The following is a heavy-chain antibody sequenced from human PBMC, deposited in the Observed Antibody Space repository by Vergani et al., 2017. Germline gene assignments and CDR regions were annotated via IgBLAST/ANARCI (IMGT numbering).Heavy chain of an antibody. CDR2: IIPILGIA. V-gene: IGHV1-69*08. J-gene: IGHJ5*02. CDR3: AREWEYSSSEGWFDP. D-gene: IGHD6-6*01. CDR1: GGTFSSYT. Sequence: QVQLVQSGAEVKKPGSSVKVSCKASGGTFSSYTISWVRQAPGQGLEWMGRIIPILGIANYAQKFQGRVTITADQSTSTAYMELSSLRSEDTAVYYCAREWEYSSSEGWFDPWGQGTLVTVSS.